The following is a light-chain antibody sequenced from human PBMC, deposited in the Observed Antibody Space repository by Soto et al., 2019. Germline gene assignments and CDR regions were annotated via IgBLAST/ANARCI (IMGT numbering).Light chain of an antibody. CDR1: QNVDSNY. Sequence: EIVLPQSPGTLSLSPGERATLSCRASQNVDSNYLAWYQQKPGQAPRIIIFAASGRATGIPDRFSGSGSGTDFTLTISRLEPEDFAVYYCQQYGSSPITFGQGTRLEIK. CDR2: AAS. V-gene: IGKV3-20*01. CDR3: QQYGSSPIT. J-gene: IGKJ5*01.